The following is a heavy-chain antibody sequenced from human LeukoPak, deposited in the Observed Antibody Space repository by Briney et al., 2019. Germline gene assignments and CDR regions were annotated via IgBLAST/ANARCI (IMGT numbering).Heavy chain of an antibody. CDR1: GFXFSSYG. CDR3: AKDSRVYGMDV. J-gene: IGHJ6*02. V-gene: IGHV3-30*18. Sequence: GGSLRLSCAASGFXFSSYGMHWVRQAPGKGLEWVAVISYDGSNKYYADSVKGRFTISRDNSKNTLYLQMNSLRAEDTAVYYCAKDSRVYGMDVWGQGTTVTVSS. CDR2: ISYDGSNK.